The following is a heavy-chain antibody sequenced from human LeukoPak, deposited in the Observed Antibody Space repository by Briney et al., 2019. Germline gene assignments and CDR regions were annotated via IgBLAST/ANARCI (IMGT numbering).Heavy chain of an antibody. J-gene: IGHJ4*02. CDR2: IKQDGSEK. Sequence: QPGGSLRLSCAASGFTFSSYWMSWVRQAPGKGLEWVANIKQDGSEKYYVDPVKGRFTISRDNAKNSLYLQMNSLRAEDTAVYYCARMGGSGSYFPQIFDYWGQGTLVTVSS. V-gene: IGHV3-7*03. CDR3: ARMGGSGSYFPQIFDY. D-gene: IGHD3-10*01. CDR1: GFTFSSYW.